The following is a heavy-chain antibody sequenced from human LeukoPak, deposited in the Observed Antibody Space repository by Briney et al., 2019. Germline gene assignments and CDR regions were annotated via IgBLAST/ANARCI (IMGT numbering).Heavy chain of an antibody. J-gene: IGHJ6*04. Sequence: GGSLRLSCAASGFTFDDYGMHWVRQAPGKGLEWVSGISWNSGSIGYADSVKGRFTISRDNAKNSLYLQMNSLRAEDTAVYYCAELGITMIGGVWGKGTTVTISS. CDR3: AELGITMIGGV. V-gene: IGHV3-9*01. D-gene: IGHD3-10*02. CDR2: ISWNSGSI. CDR1: GFTFDDYG.